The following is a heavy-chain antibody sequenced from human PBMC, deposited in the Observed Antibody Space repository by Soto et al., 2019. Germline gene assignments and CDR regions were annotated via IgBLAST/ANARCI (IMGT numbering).Heavy chain of an antibody. CDR2: IIPIFGTA. V-gene: IGHV1-69*13. D-gene: IGHD3-22*01. J-gene: IGHJ6*02. CDR1: GGTFSSYA. CDR3: AIEDYYDSSGFNPGDYYYGMDV. Sequence: SVKVSCKASGGTFSSYAIRRVRQAPGQGLEWMGGIIPIFGTANYAQKFQGRVTITADESTSTAYMELSSLRSEDTAVYYCAIEDYYDSSGFNPGDYYYGMDVWGQGTTVTVSS.